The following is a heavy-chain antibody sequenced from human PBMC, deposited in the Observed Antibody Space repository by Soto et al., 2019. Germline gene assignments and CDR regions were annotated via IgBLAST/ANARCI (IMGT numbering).Heavy chain of an antibody. CDR2: IIPILGIA. CDR1: GGTFSSYT. V-gene: IGHV1-69*02. Sequence: QVQLVQSGAEVKKPGSSVKVSCKASGGTFSSYTISWVRQAPGQGLEWMGRIIPILGIANYAQKFQGRVTITADKSTSTGYMGMSSPRSEDTAVYYCAGVSGSGPTRDNYFDYWGQGTLVTVSS. J-gene: IGHJ4*02. CDR3: AGVSGSGPTRDNYFDY. D-gene: IGHD6-19*01.